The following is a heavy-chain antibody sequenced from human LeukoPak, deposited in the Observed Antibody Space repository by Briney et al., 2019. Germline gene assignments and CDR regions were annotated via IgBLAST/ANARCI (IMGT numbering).Heavy chain of an antibody. CDR3: FGRSMAVAGTNLY. Sequence: GGSLRLSCAASGFTVSSNYMSWVRQAPGKGLEWVSVIYSGGSTYYADSVEGRFTISRDNSKNTLYLQMNSLRAEDTAVYYCFGRSMAVAGTNLYWGQGTLVTVSS. D-gene: IGHD6-19*01. J-gene: IGHJ4*02. V-gene: IGHV3-66*01. CDR1: GFTVSSNY. CDR2: IYSGGST.